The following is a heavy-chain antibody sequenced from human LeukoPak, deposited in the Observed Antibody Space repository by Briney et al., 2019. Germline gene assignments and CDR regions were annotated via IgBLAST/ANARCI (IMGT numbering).Heavy chain of an antibody. J-gene: IGHJ4*02. CDR2: INPNSGGT. CDR3: ARDREIEVGGAAGY. Sequence: GASVKVSCKASGYTFTGYYMHWVRQAPGQGLEWMGWINPNSGGTNYAQKFQGRVTVTRDTSISTAYMELSRLRSDDTAVYYCARDREIEVGGAAGYWGQGTLVTVSS. CDR1: GYTFTGYY. D-gene: IGHD6-13*01. V-gene: IGHV1-2*02.